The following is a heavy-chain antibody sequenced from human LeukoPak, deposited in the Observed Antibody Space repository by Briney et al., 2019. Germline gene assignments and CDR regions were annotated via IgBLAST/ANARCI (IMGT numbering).Heavy chain of an antibody. J-gene: IGHJ3*02. Sequence: SETLSLTCTVSGGSISTYYWSWIRQPPGRGLEWIGYIYYSGITDYSPSLKSRVPISIDTSKKQFSLKLSSVTAADTAVYYCARWEASRVAFDIWGQGTLVTVSS. V-gene: IGHV4-59*01. CDR2: IYYSGIT. CDR1: GGSISTYY. D-gene: IGHD1-26*01. CDR3: ARWEASRVAFDI.